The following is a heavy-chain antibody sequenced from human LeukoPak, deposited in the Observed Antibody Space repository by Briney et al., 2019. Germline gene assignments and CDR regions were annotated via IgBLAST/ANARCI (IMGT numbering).Heavy chain of an antibody. CDR3: ASIGSGYYKGGFDY. Sequence: PGGSLRLSCGASGFTFSSYWMSWVRQAPGKGLEWVSYISSSSSTIYYPDSVKGRFTISRDNAKNSLYLQMNSLRAEDTAVYYCASIGSGYYKGGFDYWGQGTLVTVSS. D-gene: IGHD3-22*01. V-gene: IGHV3-48*04. J-gene: IGHJ4*02. CDR2: ISSSSSTI. CDR1: GFTFSSYW.